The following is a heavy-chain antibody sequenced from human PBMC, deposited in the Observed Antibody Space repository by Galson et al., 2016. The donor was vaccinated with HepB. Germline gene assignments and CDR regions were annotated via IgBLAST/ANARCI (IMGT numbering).Heavy chain of an antibody. Sequence: SVKVSCKASGYTFSIYYMHWVRQAPGQGLEWMGTINPSGGSTTSAQNFKGRVTMTRDTSTSTVYMELSSLRSEDTAVYYCAFNYYDNSNYFPNWFDPWGQGTLVTVSS. CDR2: INPSGGST. V-gene: IGHV1-46*01. D-gene: IGHD3-22*01. CDR1: GYTFSIYY. CDR3: AFNYYDNSNYFPNWFDP. J-gene: IGHJ5*02.